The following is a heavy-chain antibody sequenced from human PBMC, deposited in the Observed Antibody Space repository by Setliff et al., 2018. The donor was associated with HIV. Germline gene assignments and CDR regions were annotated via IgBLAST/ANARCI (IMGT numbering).Heavy chain of an antibody. CDR2: ISYDGSNK. Sequence: GGSLRLSCAASGFTFNTYAMSWVRQAPGKGLEWVAVISYDGSNKYFADSVKGRFTISRDNSKNTLYLQMNSLRAEDTAVYYCARVGDNWNYRYYYYMDVWGKGTTVTVSS. V-gene: IGHV3-30*04. J-gene: IGHJ6*03. CDR1: GFTFNTYA. D-gene: IGHD1-7*01. CDR3: ARVGDNWNYRYYYYMDV.